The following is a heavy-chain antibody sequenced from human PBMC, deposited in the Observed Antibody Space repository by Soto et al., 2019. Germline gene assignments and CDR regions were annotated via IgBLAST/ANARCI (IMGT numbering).Heavy chain of an antibody. D-gene: IGHD2-15*01. CDR1: GGSISSSSYY. Sequence: SETLSLTCTVSGGSISSSSYYWGWIRQPPGKGLEWIGSIYYSGSTYYNPSLKSRVTISVDTSKNQFSLKLSSVTAADTAVYYCARGASGYCSGGSCPRADGMDVWGQGXTVTVSS. CDR3: ARGASGYCSGGSCPRADGMDV. J-gene: IGHJ6*02. V-gene: IGHV4-39*01. CDR2: IYYSGST.